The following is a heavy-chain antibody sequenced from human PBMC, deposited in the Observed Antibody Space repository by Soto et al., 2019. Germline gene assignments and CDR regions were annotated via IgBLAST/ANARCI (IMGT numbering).Heavy chain of an antibody. D-gene: IGHD6-25*01. CDR1: GYTFTTYD. CDR2: MNPYSGNT. Sequence: ASVKVSFKAPGYTFTTYDISWVRQATGQGLEWMGWMNPYSGNTGYAQKFQGRVTVTRNTSISTVYMELSGLRPDDTAVYYCARRKERSGPHYFDYWGQGSQVTVSS. J-gene: IGHJ4*02. V-gene: IGHV1-8*01. CDR3: ARRKERSGPHYFDY.